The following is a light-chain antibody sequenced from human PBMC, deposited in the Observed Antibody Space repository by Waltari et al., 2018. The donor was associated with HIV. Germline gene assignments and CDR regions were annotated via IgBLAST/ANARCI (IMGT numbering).Light chain of an antibody. V-gene: IGLV3-21*04. Sequence: YVLTQPPSVSEAPGKTARITCGGNESGSNSVHWYQQKPGQATVQVTYYDNDRPSGIPGLFSGSNAWNTATLTISRVEAGDEADYFCQVWDSETDHWVFGGGTKLTVL. CDR2: YDN. CDR1: ESGSNS. CDR3: QVWDSETDHWV. J-gene: IGLJ3*02.